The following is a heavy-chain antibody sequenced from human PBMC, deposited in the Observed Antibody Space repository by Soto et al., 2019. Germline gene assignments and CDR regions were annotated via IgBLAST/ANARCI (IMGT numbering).Heavy chain of an antibody. CDR3: ARGLTPSTMDYVQWDYYGMDV. Sequence: GASVKISCKVSGYTLTELSMHRVRQEKEKRKEWMGWMNPNSGNTGYAQKFQGRVTMTRNTSISTAYMELSSLRSEDTAVYYCARGLTPSTMDYVQWDYYGMDVCGQGTTVTVSS. J-gene: IGHJ6*02. CDR2: MNPNSGNT. V-gene: IGHV1-8*01. CDR1: GYTLTELS. D-gene: IGHD3-10*02.